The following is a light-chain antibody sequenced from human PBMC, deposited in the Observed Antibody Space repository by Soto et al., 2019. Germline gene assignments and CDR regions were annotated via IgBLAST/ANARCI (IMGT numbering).Light chain of an antibody. V-gene: IGKV1-5*03. Sequence: IRISKYPYSVSESEGDRVAIPCRASQTISTSLAWYQQIPGRAPKLLIYKASILDTGVPSRFSGSGSGTEYTLTIRCLHPDEFAIYYCQPYKTYSPFAQGTKVDIK. CDR3: QPYKTYSP. CDR1: QTISTS. J-gene: IGKJ1*01. CDR2: KAS.